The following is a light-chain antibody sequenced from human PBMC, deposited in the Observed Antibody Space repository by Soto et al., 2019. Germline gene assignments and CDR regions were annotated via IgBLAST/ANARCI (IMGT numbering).Light chain of an antibody. CDR3: QSYDSSLSGDV. CDR2: ENN. J-gene: IGLJ1*01. CDR1: SSNIGAGYE. Sequence: QSVLTQPPSVSEAPGQRVTISCTGSSSNIGAGYEAHWYQQVPGTAPKLLIYENNNRPSGVPDRFSGSKSGTSASLAITGLQADDEADYYCQSYDSSLSGDVFGPGTKLTVL. V-gene: IGLV1-40*01.